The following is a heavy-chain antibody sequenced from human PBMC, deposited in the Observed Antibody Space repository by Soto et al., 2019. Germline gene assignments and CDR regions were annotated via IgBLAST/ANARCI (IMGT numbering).Heavy chain of an antibody. Sequence: GGSLRLSCAASGFTFSRYWMNWVRQAPGKGLEWVAHINYDGSGKYYADSVKGRFTISRDNTKKSLYLQMDSLRAEDTAVYFCARDDTRMSTRMDSFDIWGQGTMVTVSS. CDR1: GFTFSRYW. V-gene: IGHV3-7*01. D-gene: IGHD3-16*01. CDR3: ARDDTRMSTRMDSFDI. J-gene: IGHJ3*02. CDR2: INYDGSGK.